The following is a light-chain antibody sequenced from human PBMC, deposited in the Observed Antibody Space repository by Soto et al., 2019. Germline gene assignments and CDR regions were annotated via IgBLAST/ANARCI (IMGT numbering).Light chain of an antibody. J-gene: IGKJ1*01. Sequence: IVLTQSPATLSVTPGERATLSCTPSETMRTNLAWYQRKPGQAPRLLIYGASTSATGIPARFSGSGSGTEFSLTISSLQSEDFAVYYCQQHNSWPRTFGQGTKVNIK. CDR3: QQHNSWPRT. CDR2: GAS. CDR1: ETMRTN. V-gene: IGKV3-15*01.